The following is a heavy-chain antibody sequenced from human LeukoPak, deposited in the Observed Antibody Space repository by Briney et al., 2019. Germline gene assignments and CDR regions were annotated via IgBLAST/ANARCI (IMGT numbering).Heavy chain of an antibody. CDR3: ARGRGYSYAYGRGSWFDP. V-gene: IGHV4-38-2*02. CDR1: GYSISNGYY. J-gene: IGHJ5*02. CDR2: ISHSGST. D-gene: IGHD5-18*01. Sequence: SETLSLTCTVSGYSISNGYYWGWIRQPPGKGLEWIGSISHSGSTYYNPSLKSRVTISVDTSKNQFSLKLSSVTAADTAVYYCARGRGYSYAYGRGSWFDPWGQGTLVTVSS.